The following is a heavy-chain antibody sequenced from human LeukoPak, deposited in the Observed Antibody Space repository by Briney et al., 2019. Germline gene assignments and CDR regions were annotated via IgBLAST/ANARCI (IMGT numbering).Heavy chain of an antibody. CDR3: ARDRGYCSGGSCYILDY. CDR2: INGDGSTT. J-gene: IGHJ4*02. Sequence: GGSLRLSCAVSGFAFSSYWMHWVRQAPGKGLGWVSRINGDGSTTNYADSVKSRFTISRDNAKNTLYLQMNSLRAEDTAVYYCARDRGYCSGGSCYILDYWGQGTLVTVSS. CDR1: GFAFSSYW. V-gene: IGHV3-74*01. D-gene: IGHD2-15*01.